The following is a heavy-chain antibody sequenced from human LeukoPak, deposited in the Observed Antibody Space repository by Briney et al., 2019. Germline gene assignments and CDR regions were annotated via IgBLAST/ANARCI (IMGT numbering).Heavy chain of an antibody. V-gene: IGHV3-21*01. J-gene: IGHJ4*02. CDR3: ARDSQAAAGRGFDY. Sequence: GGSLRLSCAASGFTFSSYSMNWVHQAPGKGLEWVSSISSSSSYIYYADSVKGRFTISRDNAKNSLYLQMNSLRAEDTAVYYCARDSQAAAGRGFDYWGQGTLVTVSS. D-gene: IGHD6-13*01. CDR2: ISSSSSYI. CDR1: GFTFSSYS.